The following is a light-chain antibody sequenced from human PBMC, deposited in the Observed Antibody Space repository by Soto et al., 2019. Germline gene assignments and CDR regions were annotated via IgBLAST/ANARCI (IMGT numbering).Light chain of an antibody. V-gene: IGKV3-15*01. CDR3: QQYNDWPRT. CDR1: QSVNSN. J-gene: IGKJ1*01. Sequence: EIVMTLSPATLSVSPGERATLSCRASQSVNSNLAWYQQKSGQAPRLLIYGASPRATGIPARFSGSGSGTEFTLTISSLQSEDFAVYYCQQYNDWPRTFGQGT. CDR2: GAS.